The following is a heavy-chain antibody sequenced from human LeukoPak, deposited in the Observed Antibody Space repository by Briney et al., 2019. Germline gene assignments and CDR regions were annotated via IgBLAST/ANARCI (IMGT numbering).Heavy chain of an antibody. CDR2: INQDGSEQ. CDR3: SRSLDY. J-gene: IGHJ4*02. CDR1: GFPFSDYW. Sequence: GGSLRLSCAASGFPFSDYWMDWVRQAPGKGMEWVANINQDGSEQYYADSEKGRFTISRDNAKNSLYLQMNSLRAEDTAVYYCSRSLDYWGQGALVTVSS. V-gene: IGHV3-7*01.